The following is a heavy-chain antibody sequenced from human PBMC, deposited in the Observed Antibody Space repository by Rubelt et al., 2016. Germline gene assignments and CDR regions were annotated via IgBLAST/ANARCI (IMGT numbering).Heavy chain of an antibody. J-gene: IGHJ5*02. D-gene: IGHD1-26*01. CDR3: ARETTSRVGALDWFDP. CDR2: IYYSGST. V-gene: IGHV4-59*01. Sequence: QVQLQESGPGLVKPSETLSLTCTVSGGSSSSYYWSWIRQPPGKGLEWIGYIYYSGSTNYNPSLKSRVTISVDTSKNQFSLKLSSVTAADTAVYYCARETTSRVGALDWFDPWGQGTLVTVSS. CDR1: GGSSSSYY.